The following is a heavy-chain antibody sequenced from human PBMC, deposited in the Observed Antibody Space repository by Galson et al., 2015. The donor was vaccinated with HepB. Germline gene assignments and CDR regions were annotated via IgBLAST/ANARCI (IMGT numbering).Heavy chain of an antibody. D-gene: IGHD2-2*01. CDR3: ARSAVPVARGYYYYYGMDV. J-gene: IGHJ6*02. CDR2: IYPGDSYT. CDR1: GYRFTNYW. Sequence: QSGAEVKKPGESLKISCKGSGYRFTNYWIGWVRQMPGIGLEWMGNIYPGDSYTTYSPSFQGQVTISADKSINTAYLQWSSLKTSDTALYYCARSAVPVARGYYYYYGMDVWGQGTTVTVSS. V-gene: IGHV5-51*01.